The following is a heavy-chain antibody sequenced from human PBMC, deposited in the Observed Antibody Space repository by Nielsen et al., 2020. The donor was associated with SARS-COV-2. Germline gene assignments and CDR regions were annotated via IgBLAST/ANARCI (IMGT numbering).Heavy chain of an antibody. D-gene: IGHD3-3*01. V-gene: IGHV4-59*01. J-gene: IGHJ3*02. CDR2: IYYSGST. CDR1: GDSFSIYY. CDR3: ARERDFWSGYKAFEI. Sequence: SETLSLTCSVSGDSFSIYYWSWIRQPPGKGLEWIRYIYYSGSTNYNPSLESRVTISIDTSKHQFSLRLSSVTAADTAIYYCARERDFWSGYKAFEIWGQGTVVTVSS.